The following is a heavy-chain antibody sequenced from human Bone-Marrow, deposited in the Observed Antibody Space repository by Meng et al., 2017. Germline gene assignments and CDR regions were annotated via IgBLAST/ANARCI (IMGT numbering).Heavy chain of an antibody. V-gene: IGHV4-61*01. CDR1: GGSVSSGSYY. D-gene: IGHD3-10*01. Sequence: QVRLQESGPGLVRPSETLSLTCTVSGGSVSSGSYYWSWIRQPPGKGLEWIGYIYYSGSTNYNPSLKSRVTISVDTSKNQFSLKLSSVTAADTAVYYCAREVSPYYYGSGSENWFDPWGQGTLVTASS. CDR2: IYYSGST. CDR3: AREVSPYYYGSGSENWFDP. J-gene: IGHJ5*02.